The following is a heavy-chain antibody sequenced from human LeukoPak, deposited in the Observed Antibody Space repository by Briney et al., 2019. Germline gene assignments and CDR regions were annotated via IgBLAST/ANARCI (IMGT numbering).Heavy chain of an antibody. CDR2: VYPADSDI. J-gene: IGHJ1*01. Sequence: GESLKISCQGYGYSFTSYFIAWVRQVPGQGLEWMGIVYPADSDIRYSPSFQGQVTISVDKSIRTAYLQWSNLKASDTAIYYWARPGEMDLAGRLKHWGQGTLVTVSS. D-gene: IGHD7-27*01. CDR1: GYSFTSYF. V-gene: IGHV5-51*01. CDR3: ARPGEMDLAGRLKH.